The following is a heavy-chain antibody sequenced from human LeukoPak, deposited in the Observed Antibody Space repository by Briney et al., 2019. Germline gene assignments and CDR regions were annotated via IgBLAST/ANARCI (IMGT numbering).Heavy chain of an antibody. V-gene: IGHV3-49*03. Sequence: GGSLRLSCTASGFTFGDYAMSWFRQAPGKGLEGVGFIRSKAYGGTTEYAASVKGRFTISRDDSKSIAYLQMNSLKTEDTAVYYCTRDAPVVGATGGFSDYWGQGTLVTVSS. CDR2: IRSKAYGGTT. D-gene: IGHD1-26*01. CDR3: TRDAPVVGATGGFSDY. J-gene: IGHJ4*02. CDR1: GFTFGDYA.